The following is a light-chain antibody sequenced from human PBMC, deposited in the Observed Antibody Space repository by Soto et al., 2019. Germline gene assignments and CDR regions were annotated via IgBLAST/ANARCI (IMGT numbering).Light chain of an antibody. CDR2: DNQ. CDR1: SSNVGKNF. CDR3: GTWDSSLTIGVI. V-gene: IGLV1-51*01. J-gene: IGLJ2*01. Sequence: QSVLTQPPSMSAAPGQKVSISCSGSSSNVGKNFVSWYQHVPGKAPKLLIYDNQKRPSGIPDRFSASKSGTLATLDITGLQTGDEADYYCGTWDSSLTIGVIFGGGTKLTVL.